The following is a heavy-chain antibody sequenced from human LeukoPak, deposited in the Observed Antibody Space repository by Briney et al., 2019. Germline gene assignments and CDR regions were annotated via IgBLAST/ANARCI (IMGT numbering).Heavy chain of an antibody. D-gene: IGHD2-15*01. CDR3: VRGYSFGPYGMDV. V-gene: IGHV3-21*04. CDR2: ISSSSSYI. CDR1: GFTFSSYS. J-gene: IGHJ6*02. Sequence: NAGGSLRLSCAASGFTFSSYSMNRVRQAPGKGLEWVSSISSSSSYIYYADSVKGRFTISRDNSKNTLYLQMSSLRAEDTAVYFCVRGYSFGPYGMDVWGQGTTVTVSS.